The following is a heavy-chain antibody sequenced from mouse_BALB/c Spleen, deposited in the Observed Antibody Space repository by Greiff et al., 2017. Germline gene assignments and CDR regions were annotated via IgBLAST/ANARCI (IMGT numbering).Heavy chain of an antibody. CDR3: ARGGYPFAY. CDR2: IDPENGNT. D-gene: IGHD2-2*01. CDR1: GFNIKDYY. Sequence: VQLQQSGAELVRPGALVKLSCKASGFNIKDYYMHWVKQRPEQGLEWIGWIDPENGNTIYDPKFQGKASITADTSSNTAYLQLSSLTSEDTAVYYCARGGYPFAYWGQGTLVTVSA. J-gene: IGHJ3*01. V-gene: IGHV14-1*02.